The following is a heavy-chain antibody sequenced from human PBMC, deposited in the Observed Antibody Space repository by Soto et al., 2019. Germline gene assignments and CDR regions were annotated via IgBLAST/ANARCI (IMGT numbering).Heavy chain of an antibody. V-gene: IGHV2-5*02. CDR2: TFWDDDK. Sequence: QITLKDSGPTLVKPTQTRTLTCTFSGFSLNTSGVGVGWIRQPPGKALEWLALTFWDDDKRYSPSLKTRLSITKDTSKNQVFLTMTNMDPVDTGTYYCVYRRPATATWFDPWGQGILVTVSS. D-gene: IGHD5-18*01. CDR3: VYRRPATATWFDP. J-gene: IGHJ5*02. CDR1: GFSLNTSGVG.